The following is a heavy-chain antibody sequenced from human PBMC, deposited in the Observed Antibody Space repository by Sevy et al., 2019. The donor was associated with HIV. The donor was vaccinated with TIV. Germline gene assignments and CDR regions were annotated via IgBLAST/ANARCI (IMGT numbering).Heavy chain of an antibody. D-gene: IGHD3-22*01. Sequence: GGSLRLSCAASGFTFSNYWMHWVRQVPGKGPTWVSNIRGDGTTTVYADSVKSRFTISRDNAKNTLYLQMNNLRAEDTATYYCARYDYDSNFDYWGQGTLVTVSS. CDR1: GFTFSNYW. J-gene: IGHJ4*02. CDR3: ARYDYDSNFDY. CDR2: IRGDGTTT. V-gene: IGHV3-74*01.